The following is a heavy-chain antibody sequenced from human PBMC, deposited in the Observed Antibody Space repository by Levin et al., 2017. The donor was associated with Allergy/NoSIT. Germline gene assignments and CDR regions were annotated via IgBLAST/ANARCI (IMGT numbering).Heavy chain of an antibody. V-gene: IGHV3-23*01. J-gene: IGHJ3*01. CDR3: AKGRGDCSGVTCYYPYDAFDR. D-gene: IGHD2-15*01. CDR2: VSASGSNT. CDR1: GFTFASYA. Sequence: HAGGSLRLSCAASGFTFASYAMTWVRQAPGKGLEWVSGVSASGSNTDYADSVKGRFTISRDNSKNTLYLQMNSLRAEDTAGFYCAKGRGDCSGVTCYYPYDAFDRWGQGTMVIVSS.